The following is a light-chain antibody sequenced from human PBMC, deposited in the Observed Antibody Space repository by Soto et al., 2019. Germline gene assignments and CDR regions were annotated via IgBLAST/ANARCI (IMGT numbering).Light chain of an antibody. CDR3: QQYANPPVT. Sequence: DIQMTQSPSSLSASVGDRVTITCQSSPDISNYLNWYQQKPWKAPKLLIYDASNLETGVPSRFSGSGSVTDFTFNISSLQPEDIATYYCQQYANPPVTFGQGTKLEIK. V-gene: IGKV1-33*01. CDR1: PDISNY. CDR2: DAS. J-gene: IGKJ2*01.